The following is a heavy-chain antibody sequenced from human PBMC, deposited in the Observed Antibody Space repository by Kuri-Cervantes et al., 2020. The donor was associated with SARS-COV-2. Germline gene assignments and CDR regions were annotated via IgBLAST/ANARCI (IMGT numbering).Heavy chain of an antibody. J-gene: IGHJ3*02. CDR3: ARDAARAAFDI. CDR2: ISSSSSYT. V-gene: IGHV3-11*05. D-gene: IGHD6-25*01. CDR1: GFTFSDYY. Sequence: GESLKISCAASGFTFSDYYMSWIRQAPGKGLEWVSYISSSSSYTNYADSVKGRFTISRDNAKNSLYLQMNILRAEDTAVYYCARDAARAAFDIWGQGTMVTVSS.